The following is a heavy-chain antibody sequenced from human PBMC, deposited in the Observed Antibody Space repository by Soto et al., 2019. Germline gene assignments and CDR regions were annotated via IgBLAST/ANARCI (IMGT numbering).Heavy chain of an antibody. Sequence: QVQLVESGGGVVQPGRSLRLSCAASGFTFSSYAMHWVRQAPGKGLEWVAVISYDGTHKNNADSVKGRFTISRDNSKKTLYLQMSRLRAEDTAVYYCARDTSAVTGKTGDFDYWGQGTLVTVSS. J-gene: IGHJ4*02. V-gene: IGHV3-30-3*01. CDR1: GFTFSSYA. D-gene: IGHD1-20*01. CDR3: ARDTSAVTGKTGDFDY. CDR2: ISYDGTHK.